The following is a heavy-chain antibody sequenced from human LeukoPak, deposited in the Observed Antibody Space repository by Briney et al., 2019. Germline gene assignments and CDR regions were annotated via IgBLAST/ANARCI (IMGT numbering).Heavy chain of an antibody. CDR2: ISGGGATT. CDR1: GFTFSSYA. CDR3: AKSTGYSKTGRDVDS. Sequence: EGSLRLSCAASGFTFSSYAMSWDRQAPGKELEWVSDISGGGATTFYADSVKGRLTISRDNSKNTLYLQLGSLRAEDTAVYYCAKSTGYSKTGRDVDSWGRGTLVTVTS. V-gene: IGHV3-23*01. D-gene: IGHD6-13*01. J-gene: IGHJ4*02.